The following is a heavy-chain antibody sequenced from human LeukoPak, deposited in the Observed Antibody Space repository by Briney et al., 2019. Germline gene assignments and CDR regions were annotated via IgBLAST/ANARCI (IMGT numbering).Heavy chain of an antibody. J-gene: IGHJ4*02. Sequence: GGSLRLSCAASGFTFSSYSMNWVRQAPGKGLEWVSYISSSSSTIYYADSVKGRFTISRDNAKNSLYLQMNSLRAEDTAVYYCARAASKYYDFWSGTIYYFDYWGQGTLVTVSS. D-gene: IGHD3-3*01. V-gene: IGHV3-48*04. CDR1: GFTFSSYS. CDR3: ARAASKYYDFWSGTIYYFDY. CDR2: ISSSSSTI.